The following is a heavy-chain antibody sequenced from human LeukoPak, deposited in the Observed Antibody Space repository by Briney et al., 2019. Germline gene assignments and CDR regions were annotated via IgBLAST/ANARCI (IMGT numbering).Heavy chain of an antibody. Sequence: HPGGSLRLSCAASGFTFSSYAMHWVRQAPGKGLEWVAVISYDGSNKYYADSVKGRFTISRDNSKNTLYLQMNSLRAEDTAVYYCARDAYSSSWYSGPPDYWGQGTLVTVSS. CDR1: GFTFSSYA. CDR3: ARDAYSSSWYSGPPDY. D-gene: IGHD6-13*01. J-gene: IGHJ4*02. CDR2: ISYDGSNK. V-gene: IGHV3-30-3*01.